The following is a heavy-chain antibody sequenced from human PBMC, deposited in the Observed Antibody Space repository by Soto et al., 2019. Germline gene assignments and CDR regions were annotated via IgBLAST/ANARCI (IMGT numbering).Heavy chain of an antibody. J-gene: IGHJ4*02. CDR1: GYSISGGFY. Sequence: SETLSLTCAVSGYSISGGFYCFCIRQPHGKGLEWIGSIYHGGRSYSKSSVKSRVTISVDTSKNQFSLNLNSVTASDTAVYFCVSQRTSVLTQAYFDYWGPGALVTVSS. CDR2: IYHGGRS. CDR3: VSQRTSVLTQAYFDY. D-gene: IGHD2-8*01. V-gene: IGHV4-38-2*01.